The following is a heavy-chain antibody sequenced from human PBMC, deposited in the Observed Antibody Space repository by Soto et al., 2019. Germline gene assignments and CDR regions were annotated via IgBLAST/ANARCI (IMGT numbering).Heavy chain of an antibody. CDR2: IYYSGST. CDR3: ARSPEATVTAFDY. CDR1: GGSISSGGYY. V-gene: IGHV4-31*03. J-gene: IGHJ4*02. D-gene: IGHD4-17*01. Sequence: QVQLQESGPGLVKPSQTLSLTCTVSGGSISSGGYYWSWIRQHPGKGLEWIGYIYYSGSTYYNPTLKSRVTISVDPSKNQFSLKLSSVTAADTAVYYCARSPEATVTAFDYWGQGTLVTVSS.